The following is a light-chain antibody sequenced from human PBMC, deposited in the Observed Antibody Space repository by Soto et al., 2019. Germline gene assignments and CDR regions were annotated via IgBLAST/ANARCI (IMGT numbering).Light chain of an antibody. CDR2: EVS. CDR1: SSDFGGYNY. J-gene: IGLJ3*02. CDR3: SSYTSSSTLV. V-gene: IGLV2-14*01. Sequence: QSALTQPASVSGSPGQSITISCTGTSSDFGGYNYVCWYQQHPGKAPKLMIYEVSNRPSGVSNRFSASKSGNTASLTISGLQAEDEAHYFCSSYTSSSTLVFGGGTKLTVL.